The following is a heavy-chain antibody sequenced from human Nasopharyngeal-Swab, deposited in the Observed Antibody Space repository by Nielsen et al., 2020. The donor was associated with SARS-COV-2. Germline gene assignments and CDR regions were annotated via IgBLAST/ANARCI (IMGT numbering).Heavy chain of an antibody. CDR3: ARGFDY. CDR2: IYYSGST. V-gene: IGHV4-59*13. Sequence: SETLSLTCTVSGGSISSYYWSWIRQPPGKGLEWIAYIYYSGSTNYNPSLKSRVTISVDTSKNQFSLKLSSVTAADTAVYYCARGFDYWDQGTLVTVSS. J-gene: IGHJ4*02. CDR1: GGSISSYY.